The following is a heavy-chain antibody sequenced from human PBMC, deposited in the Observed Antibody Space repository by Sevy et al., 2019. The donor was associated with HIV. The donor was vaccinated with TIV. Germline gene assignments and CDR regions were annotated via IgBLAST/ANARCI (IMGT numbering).Heavy chain of an antibody. D-gene: IGHD1-26*01. CDR3: ARSISEWELLFAFDI. Sequence: GGSLRLSCAASGFTFSSYGMHWVRQAPGKGLEWVAVISYDGSNKYYADSVKGRFTISRDNSKNTLYLQMNSLRAEDTAVYYCARSISEWELLFAFDIWGQGTMVTVSS. J-gene: IGHJ3*02. CDR2: ISYDGSNK. V-gene: IGHV3-30*03. CDR1: GFTFSSYG.